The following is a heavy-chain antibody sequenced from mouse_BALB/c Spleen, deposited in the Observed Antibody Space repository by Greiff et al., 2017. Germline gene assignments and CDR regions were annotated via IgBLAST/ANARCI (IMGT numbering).Heavy chain of an antibody. J-gene: IGHJ3*01. V-gene: IGHV1-4*01. CDR1: GYTFTSYT. D-gene: IGHD2-4*01. CDR2: INPSSGYT. CDR3: ANYDYDGRFAY. Sequence: VQLQQSGAELARPGASVKMSCKASGYTFTSYTMHWVKQRPGQGLEWIGYINPSSGYTNYNQKFKDKATLTADKSSSTAYMQLSSLTSEDSAVYYCANYDYDGRFAYWGQGTLVTVSA.